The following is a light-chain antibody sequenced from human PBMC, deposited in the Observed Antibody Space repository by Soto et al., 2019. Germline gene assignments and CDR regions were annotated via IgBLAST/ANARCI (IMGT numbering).Light chain of an antibody. Sequence: DIQMTQSPSSVSASVGDRVTITCRASQGISSWLAWYQQKPGKAPKLLIYAASSLQSGVPSRFSGSGSGTDFTLTINRLEPEDFAVYYCQQFGNSPQTFGQGTKVEIK. CDR1: QGISSW. J-gene: IGKJ1*01. V-gene: IGKV1-12*01. CDR2: AAS. CDR3: QQFGNSPQT.